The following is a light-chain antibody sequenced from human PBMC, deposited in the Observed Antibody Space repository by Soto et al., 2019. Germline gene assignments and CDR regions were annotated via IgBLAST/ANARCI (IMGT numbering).Light chain of an antibody. CDR1: NSNIGSNY. J-gene: IGLJ3*02. V-gene: IGLV1-47*01. Sequence: QLVLTQPPSASGTPGQRVTISCSGYNSNIGSNYVYWYQQFPGTAPKLLIYRDNQRPSGVPDRFSGSKSGISASLAISGLRSEDEAEYYCAAWDDRLRGWVFGGGTKVTVL. CDR2: RDN. CDR3: AAWDDRLRGWV.